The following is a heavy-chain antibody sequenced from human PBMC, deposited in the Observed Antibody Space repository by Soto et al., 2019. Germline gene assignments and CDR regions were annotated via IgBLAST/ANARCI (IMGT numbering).Heavy chain of an antibody. Sequence: QVQLVESGGGVVQSGRSLRLSCAASGFSLSSYAMHWVRQGPGKGLEWVAVISYDGDNENYADSVKGRFTISRDNSNTTLSLQMSSLRAEDTAVYYCARDSFPTTTKGHGVYLYYGVDVWGQGTTVTVSS. D-gene: IGHD1-1*01. CDR1: GFSLSSYA. CDR2: ISYDGDNE. V-gene: IGHV3-30-3*01. CDR3: ARDSFPTTTKGHGVYLYYGVDV. J-gene: IGHJ6*02.